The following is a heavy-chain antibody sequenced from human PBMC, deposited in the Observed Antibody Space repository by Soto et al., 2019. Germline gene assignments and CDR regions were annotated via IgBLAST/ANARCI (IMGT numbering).Heavy chain of an antibody. CDR3: ASYDYIWGSYRYMAFDY. J-gene: IGHJ4*02. V-gene: IGHV4-59*08. D-gene: IGHD3-16*02. CDR1: GGSISSYY. CDR2: IYYSGST. Sequence: QVQLQESGPGLVKPSETLSLTCTVSGGSISSYYWSWIRQPPGKGLEWIGYIYYSGSTNYNPSLKSRVTIAVDTSKNQFSLKLSSVPAADTAVYYCASYDYIWGSYRYMAFDYWGQGTLVTVSS.